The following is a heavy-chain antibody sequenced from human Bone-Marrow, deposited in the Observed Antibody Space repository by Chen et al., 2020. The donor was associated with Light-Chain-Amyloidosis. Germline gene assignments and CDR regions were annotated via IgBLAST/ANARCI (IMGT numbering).Heavy chain of an antibody. CDR3: ARRRDGYNFDY. CDR1: GYTFPNYC. CDR2: IYPDDTAA. D-gene: IGHD5-12*01. Sequence: EVQLDQSGPEVKKPVESLKISCKGSGYTFPNYCIGWVRQMPGKGLEWMGVIYPDDTAARYRPSCEGQVTISADKTITTVYLQWRSLKATDNAMYYCARRRDGYNFDYWGQGTLVTVSS. V-gene: IGHV5-51*01. J-gene: IGHJ4*02.